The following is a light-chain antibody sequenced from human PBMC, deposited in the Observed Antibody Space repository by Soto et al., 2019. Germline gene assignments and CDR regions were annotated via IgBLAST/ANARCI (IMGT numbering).Light chain of an antibody. CDR2: SNN. J-gene: IGLJ3*02. Sequence: QSVLTQPPSASGTPGQRVTISCSGSSSNIGSNTVNWYQQLPGTAPKLLIYSNNQRPSGVPDRFSGPKSGTSASLAISGLQSEDEADYYCAACDDSLNGWVFGGGTKLTAL. CDR3: AACDDSLNGWV. CDR1: SSNIGSNT. V-gene: IGLV1-44*01.